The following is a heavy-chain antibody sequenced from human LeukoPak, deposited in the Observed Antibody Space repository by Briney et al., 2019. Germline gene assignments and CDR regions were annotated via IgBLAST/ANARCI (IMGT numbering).Heavy chain of an antibody. J-gene: IGHJ6*03. V-gene: IGHV4-30-4*08. CDR1: GGSINNGDYY. CDR3: ARNYFFSMDV. CDR2: IYYSGST. Sequence: SQTLSLTCTVSGGSINNGDYYWSWIRQPPGKGLEWIGYIYYSGSTYYIPSLKGRVTISVDTSKNQFSLKLTSVTAADTAVYYCARNYFFSMDVWGKGTTVTVSS.